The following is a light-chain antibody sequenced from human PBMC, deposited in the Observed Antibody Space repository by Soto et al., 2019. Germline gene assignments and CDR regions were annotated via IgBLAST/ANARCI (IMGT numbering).Light chain of an antibody. Sequence: QSALTQPASVSGSPGRSITISCIGTSSDVGGNNYVSWYQQHPGKAPKLMIYDVSNRPSGASNRFSGSKSGNTASLTISGLQTEDEADYYCSSYTSSSTLVFGGGTKVTVL. CDR3: SSYTSSSTLV. V-gene: IGLV2-14*01. CDR1: SSDVGGNNY. CDR2: DVS. J-gene: IGLJ2*01.